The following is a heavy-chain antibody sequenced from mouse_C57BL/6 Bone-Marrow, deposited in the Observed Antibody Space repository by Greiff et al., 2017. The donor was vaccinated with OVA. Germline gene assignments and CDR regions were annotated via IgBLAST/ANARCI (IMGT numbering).Heavy chain of an antibody. V-gene: IGHV1-52*01. D-gene: IGHD2-3*01. CDR1: GYTFTSYW. J-gene: IGHJ1*03. Sequence: QVQLQQPGAELVRPGSSVKLSCKASGYTFTSYWMHWVKQRPIQGLEWIGNIDPSDSETHYNQKFKDKATLTVDKSSSTAYMQLSSLTSEDSAVYYCAREGSEGYYVYWYFDVWGTGTTVTVSS. CDR3: AREGSEGYYVYWYFDV. CDR2: IDPSDSET.